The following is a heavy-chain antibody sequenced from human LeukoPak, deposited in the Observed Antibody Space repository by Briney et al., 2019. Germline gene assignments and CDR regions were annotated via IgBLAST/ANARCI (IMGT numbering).Heavy chain of an antibody. CDR3: SSGWYDY. J-gene: IGHJ4*02. CDR2: ISGSGGST. Sequence: PGGSLRLSCAASGFTVSNNYMSWVRQAPGKGLEWVSAISGSGGSTYYADSVKGRFTISRDNSKNTLYLQMNSLRAEDTAVYYCSSGWYDYWGQGTLVTVSS. D-gene: IGHD6-19*01. CDR1: GFTVSNNY. V-gene: IGHV3-23*01.